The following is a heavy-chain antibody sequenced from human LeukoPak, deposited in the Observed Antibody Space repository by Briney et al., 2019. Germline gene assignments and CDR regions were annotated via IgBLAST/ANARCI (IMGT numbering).Heavy chain of an antibody. CDR3: ARGDYGGNTLDY. J-gene: IGHJ4*02. V-gene: IGHV4-34*01. Sequence: PSETLSLTCAVYGGSFSGYYWSWIRQPPGKGLEWIGEINHSGSTNYNPSLKSRVTISGDTSKNQFSLKLSSVTAADTAVYYCARGDYGGNTLDYWGQGTLVTVSS. D-gene: IGHD4-17*01. CDR1: GGSFSGYY. CDR2: INHSGST.